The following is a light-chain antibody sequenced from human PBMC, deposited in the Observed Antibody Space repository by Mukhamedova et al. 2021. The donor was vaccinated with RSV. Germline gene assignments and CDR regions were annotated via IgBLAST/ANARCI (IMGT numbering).Light chain of an antibody. V-gene: IGLV1-40*01. Sequence: MGTGYAVHWYQQLPGRAPKLLIYDNINRPSGVPDRFSGSKSGTSASLAITGLQAEDEADYYCHSYDSSLSVLYVFGTGTKVTVL. CDR1: MGTGYA. CDR2: DNI. J-gene: IGLJ1*01. CDR3: HSYDSSLSVLYV.